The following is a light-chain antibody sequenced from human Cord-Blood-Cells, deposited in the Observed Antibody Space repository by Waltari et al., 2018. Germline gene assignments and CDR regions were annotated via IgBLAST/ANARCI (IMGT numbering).Light chain of an antibody. CDR3: QQYNSYSYT. J-gene: IGKJ2*01. CDR2: KAS. Sequence: DIQMTQSPSTLSASVVDRVTITCRARQSISSWLAWYQQKPGKAPKLLIYKASSLESGGPSRFSGSGSGTEFTLTISSLQPDDFATYYCQQYNSYSYTFGQGTKLEIK. V-gene: IGKV1-5*03. CDR1: QSISSW.